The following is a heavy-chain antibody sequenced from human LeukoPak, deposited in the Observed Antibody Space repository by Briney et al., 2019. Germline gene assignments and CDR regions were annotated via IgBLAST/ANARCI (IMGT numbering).Heavy chain of an antibody. V-gene: IGHV3-23*01. CDR2: IRGGGGSA. Sequence: GGSLRLSCTASGFTFSAYAMMWLRQAPGKGPEWVSAIRGGGGSAFYADSVKGRFTISRDNSKYTLFLQMNSPRAEDTAVYYCARDPNGGYIGAFDMWGPGTMVTVSS. J-gene: IGHJ3*02. CDR1: GFTFSAYA. D-gene: IGHD4-17*01. CDR3: ARDPNGGYIGAFDM.